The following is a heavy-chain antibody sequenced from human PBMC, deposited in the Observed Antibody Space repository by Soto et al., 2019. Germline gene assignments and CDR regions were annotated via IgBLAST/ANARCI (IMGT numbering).Heavy chain of an antibody. CDR3: ARDLGTAMVVRYFDY. J-gene: IGHJ4*02. CDR1: GFTFSSYW. D-gene: IGHD5-18*01. V-gene: IGHV3-7*05. CDR2: IKQDGSEK. Sequence: GGSLRLSCAASGFTFSSYWMSWVRQAPGKGLEWVANIKQDGSEKYYVDSVKGRFTISRDNAKNSLYLQMNSLRAEDTAVYYCARDLGTAMVVRYFDYWGQGTLVTVSS.